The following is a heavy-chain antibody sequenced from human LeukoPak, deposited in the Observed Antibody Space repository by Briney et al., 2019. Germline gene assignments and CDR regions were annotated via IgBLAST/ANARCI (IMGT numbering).Heavy chain of an antibody. Sequence: SVKVSCKASGGTFSSYAISWVRQAPGQGLEWMGRIIPIFGTANYAQKFQGRVTITTDESTSTAYMELSSLRSEDTAVYYCWNHGSGSYYNFDYWGQGTLVTVSS. CDR3: WNHGSGSYYNFDY. V-gene: IGHV1-69*05. CDR1: GGTFSSYA. J-gene: IGHJ4*02. D-gene: IGHD3-10*01. CDR2: IIPIFGTA.